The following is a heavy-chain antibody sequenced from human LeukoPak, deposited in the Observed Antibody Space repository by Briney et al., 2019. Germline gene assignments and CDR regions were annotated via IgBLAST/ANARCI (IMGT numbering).Heavy chain of an antibody. Sequence: SQTLSLTCAISGDSVSSNSAGWNWIRQSPSSGLEWLGRTYYRSKWYNDYAVSVKSRITVNPDTSKNQFSLQLNSVTPEDTAVYYCARARYCSSTSCSPGYYFDYWGQGTLVTVSS. J-gene: IGHJ4*02. CDR3: ARARYCSSTSCSPGYYFDY. D-gene: IGHD2-2*01. CDR2: TYYRSKWYN. CDR1: GDSVSSNSAG. V-gene: IGHV6-1*01.